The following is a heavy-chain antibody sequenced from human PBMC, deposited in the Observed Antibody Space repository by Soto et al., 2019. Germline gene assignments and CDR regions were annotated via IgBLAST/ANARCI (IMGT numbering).Heavy chain of an antibody. D-gene: IGHD6-19*01. CDR3: ARRNDLQWLVRGSWFDP. CDR2: VYYSGST. J-gene: IGHJ5*02. CDR1: GDSISSYY. Sequence: SETLSLTCTVSGDSISSYYWNWIRQSPGKGLEWIGYVYYSGSTNYNPSLTSRVTISIDTSKNQFSLTLRSVTATDTAVYYCARRNDLQWLVRGSWFDPWGQGILVTVSS. V-gene: IGHV4-59*01.